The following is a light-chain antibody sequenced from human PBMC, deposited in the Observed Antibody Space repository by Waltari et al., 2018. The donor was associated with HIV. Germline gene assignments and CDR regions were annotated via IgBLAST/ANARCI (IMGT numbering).Light chain of an antibody. J-gene: IGKJ1*01. CDR2: GAS. CDR1: QRVDSTF. CDR3: QQDYNLPGT. V-gene: IGKV3D-7*01. Sequence: EVVLTQSPATLSLSPGETATLSCRASQRVDSTFFSWYQQKPGQAPRLLLYGASTRVSGIPPRFSGSGSGTDFTLTISSLYPEDFAVYYCQQDYNLPGTFGQGTRVEIK.